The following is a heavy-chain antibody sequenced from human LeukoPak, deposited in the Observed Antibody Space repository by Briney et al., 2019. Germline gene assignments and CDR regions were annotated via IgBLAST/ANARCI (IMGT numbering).Heavy chain of an antibody. J-gene: IGHJ5*02. Sequence: GASVKVSCKASGYTFTSYGISWVRQAPGQGLEWMGWISANNGNTNYAQKLQVRVTMTTDTSTSTAYMELRSLRSDDTAVYYCARDGPDCSSTSCYPHNWFDPWGQGTLVTVSS. CDR3: ARDGPDCSSTSCYPHNWFDP. CDR1: GYTFTSYG. D-gene: IGHD2-2*01. CDR2: ISANNGNT. V-gene: IGHV1-18*01.